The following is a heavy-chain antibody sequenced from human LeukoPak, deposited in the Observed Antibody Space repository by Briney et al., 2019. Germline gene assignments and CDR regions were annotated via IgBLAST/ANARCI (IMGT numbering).Heavy chain of an antibody. J-gene: IGHJ4*02. V-gene: IGHV3-11*06. D-gene: IGHD3-22*01. CDR1: GFTFSDYY. CDR2: ISSSSSYT. CDR3: ARTPYYYDSSGYPEYYFDY. Sequence: GGSLRLSCAASGFTFSDYYMGWIRQAPGKGLEWVSYISSSSSYTNYADSVKGRFTISRDNAKNSLYLQMNSLRAEDTAVYYCARTPYYYDSSGYPEYYFDYWGQGTLVTVSS.